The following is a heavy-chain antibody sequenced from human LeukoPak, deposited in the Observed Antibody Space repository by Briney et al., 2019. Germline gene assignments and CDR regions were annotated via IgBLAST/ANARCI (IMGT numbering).Heavy chain of an antibody. Sequence: GGSLRLSCAASGFTFDDYAMHWVRQAPGKGLEWVSGISWNSGSIGYADSVKGRFTISRDNAKNSLYLQMNSLRAEDTALYYCAKDISPGYSSGWYYFDHWGQGTLVTVSS. CDR3: AKDISPGYSSGWYYFDH. CDR1: GFTFDDYA. D-gene: IGHD6-19*01. V-gene: IGHV3-9*01. CDR2: ISWNSGSI. J-gene: IGHJ4*02.